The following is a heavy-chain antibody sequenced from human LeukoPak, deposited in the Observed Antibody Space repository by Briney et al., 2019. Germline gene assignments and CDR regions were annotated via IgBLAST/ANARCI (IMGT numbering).Heavy chain of an antibody. CDR1: GGSFSGYY. CDR3: ARGSAVAGTELSDY. J-gene: IGHJ4*02. V-gene: IGHV4-34*01. CDR2: INHSGST. Sequence: PSETLSLTCAVYGGSFSGYYWSWIRQPPGKGLEWIGEINHSGSTNYNPSLKSRVTISVDTSKNRFSLKLSSVTAADTAVHYCARGSAVAGTELSDYWGQGTLVTVSS. D-gene: IGHD6-19*01.